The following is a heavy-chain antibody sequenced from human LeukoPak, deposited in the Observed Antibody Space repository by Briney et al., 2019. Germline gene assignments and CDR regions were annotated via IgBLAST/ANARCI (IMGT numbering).Heavy chain of an antibody. CDR1: GFTFSSYA. V-gene: IGHV3-64*01. D-gene: IGHD2-15*01. CDR3: ARGYCSGGSCYSFMYYFDY. Sequence: GGSLRLSCAASGFTFSSYAMHWVRQAPGKGLEYVSAISSNGGSTYYANSVKGRFTISRDNSKNTLYLQMGSLRAEDMAVYYCARGYCSGGSCYSFMYYFDYWGQGTLVTVSS. J-gene: IGHJ4*02. CDR2: ISSNGGST.